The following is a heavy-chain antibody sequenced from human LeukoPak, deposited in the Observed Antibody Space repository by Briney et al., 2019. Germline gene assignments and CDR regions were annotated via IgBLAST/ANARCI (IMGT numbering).Heavy chain of an antibody. D-gene: IGHD2-21*02. Sequence: GGSLGLSCVGSGFTFSTSWMHWVRQAPGKGPEYVAYINQDGSETNYVDSVKGRFTISRDNTRNSLFLQMYSLRDEDTAIYYCARWAGRCGGDCQSENPWGLGTLVIVSS. CDR3: ARWAGRCGGDCQSENP. CDR2: INQDGSET. J-gene: IGHJ5*02. CDR1: GFTFSTSW. V-gene: IGHV3-7*01.